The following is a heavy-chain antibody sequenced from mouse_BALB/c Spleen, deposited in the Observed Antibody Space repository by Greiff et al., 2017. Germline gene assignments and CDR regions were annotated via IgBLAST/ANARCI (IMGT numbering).Heavy chain of an antibody. CDR2: ISDGGSYT. Sequence: EVQVVESGGGLVKPGGSLKLSCAASGFTFSDYYMYWVRQTPEKRLEWVATISDGGSYTYYPDSVKGRFTISRDNAKNNLYLQMSSLKSEDTAMYYCARGSGLAYWGQGTLVTVSA. CDR1: GFTFSDYY. D-gene: IGHD2-2*01. CDR3: ARGSGLAY. V-gene: IGHV5-4*02. J-gene: IGHJ3*01.